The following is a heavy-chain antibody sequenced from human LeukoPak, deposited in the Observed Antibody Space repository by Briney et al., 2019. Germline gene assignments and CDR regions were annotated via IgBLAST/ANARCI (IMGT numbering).Heavy chain of an antibody. CDR3: ARHPALLNITIFGVVIMDYFDY. D-gene: IGHD3-3*01. Sequence: SETLSLTCTVSGGSISGSSYYWGWIRQPPGKGLEWIGSIYYSGSTYYNPSLKSQVTISVDTSKNQFSLKLSSVTAADTAVYYCARHPALLNITIFGVVIMDYFDYWGQGTLVTVSS. V-gene: IGHV4-39*01. CDR2: IYYSGST. CDR1: GGSISGSSYY. J-gene: IGHJ4*02.